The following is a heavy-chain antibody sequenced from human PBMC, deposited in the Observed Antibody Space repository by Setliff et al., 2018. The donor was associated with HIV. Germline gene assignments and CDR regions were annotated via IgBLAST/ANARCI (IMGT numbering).Heavy chain of an antibody. V-gene: IGHV4-61*02. Sequence: SETLSLTCSVSGGSISSGSYYWSWIRQSAGKGLEWIGRIYISGSTNYNPSLKSRVTISLDTSRNQFSLKLNSVTAADTAVYYCAREDYYDSSGDAFDIWGQGTKVTVSS. CDR1: GGSISSGSYY. CDR2: IYISGST. CDR3: AREDYYDSSGDAFDI. D-gene: IGHD3-22*01. J-gene: IGHJ3*02.